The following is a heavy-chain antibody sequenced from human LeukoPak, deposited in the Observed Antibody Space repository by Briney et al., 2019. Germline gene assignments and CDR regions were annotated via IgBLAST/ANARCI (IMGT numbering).Heavy chain of an antibody. V-gene: IGHV3-66*01. D-gene: IGHD6-13*01. J-gene: IGHJ4*02. CDR3: TRESRRVAAAGIGTFDY. Sequence: PGGSLRLSCVASGLTVSSNYMSWVRHAPGKGLEWVSVIFSGGKTQYAESVKGRFTISRDISKNTLYLQMSSLRVEDTAVYYCTRESRRVAAAGIGTFDYWGQGTLVTVSS. CDR2: IFSGGKT. CDR1: GLTVSSNY.